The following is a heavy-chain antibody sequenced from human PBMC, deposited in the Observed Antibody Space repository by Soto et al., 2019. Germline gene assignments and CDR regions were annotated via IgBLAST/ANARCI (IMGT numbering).Heavy chain of an antibody. D-gene: IGHD1-26*01. Sequence: PSETLSLTCTVSGGSISSGGYYWSWIRQHPGKGLEWIGYIYYSGTTYYNPSLKSRLTISVDTSKNQFSLKLSSVTAADTAVYYCARGSGWADFDFWGQGTLVTVSS. CDR1: GGSISSGGYY. CDR2: IYYSGTT. V-gene: IGHV4-31*03. J-gene: IGHJ4*02. CDR3: ARGSGWADFDF.